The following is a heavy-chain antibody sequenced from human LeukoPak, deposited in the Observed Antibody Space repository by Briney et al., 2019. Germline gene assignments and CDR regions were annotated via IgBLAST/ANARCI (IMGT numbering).Heavy chain of an antibody. V-gene: IGHV3-48*03. CDR2: ISRSGSTI. D-gene: IGHD6-19*01. J-gene: IGHJ4*02. CDR3: ARGLFSSGWYPIDY. CDR1: GFTFSSYE. Sequence: GGSLRLSCAASGFTFSSYEMNWVRQAPGKGLEWVSYISRSGSTIYYADSVKGRFTISRDNAKNSLYLQMNSLRAEDTAVYYCARGLFSSGWYPIDYWGQGTLVTVSS.